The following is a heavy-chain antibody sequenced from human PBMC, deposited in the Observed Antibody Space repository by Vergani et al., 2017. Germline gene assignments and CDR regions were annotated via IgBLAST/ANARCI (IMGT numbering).Heavy chain of an antibody. CDR3: ARDQGSYYGSGSYYHFDY. CDR1: GGSINTGAYY. V-gene: IGHV4-61*02. Sequence: QVQLQESGPRLVRPSQTLSLTCTVSGGSINTGAYYWSWIRQPAGKGLEWIGRVYTSGMTNYNPSLKSRVTILVDRSKSQLSLKLTSVTAGDTAVYFCARDQGSYYGSGSYYHFDYWGQGTLVTVSS. CDR2: VYTSGMT. D-gene: IGHD3-10*01. J-gene: IGHJ4*02.